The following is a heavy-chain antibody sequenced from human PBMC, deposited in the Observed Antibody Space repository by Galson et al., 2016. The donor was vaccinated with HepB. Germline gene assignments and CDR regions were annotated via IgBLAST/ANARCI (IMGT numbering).Heavy chain of an antibody. J-gene: IGHJ4*02. Sequence: SLRLSCAASGFTLSTYAIHWVRQAPGKGLEWVAVIWSDDSIQYYGNPVEGRFTISRDNSKNTLYLQMNSLRVEDTAVYYCARDLPDYVIYLIQYAFDYWGQGTLVTVSS. CDR3: ARDLPDYVIYLIQYAFDY. CDR2: IWSDDSIQ. V-gene: IGHV3-33*01. D-gene: IGHD4-17*01. CDR1: GFTLSTYA.